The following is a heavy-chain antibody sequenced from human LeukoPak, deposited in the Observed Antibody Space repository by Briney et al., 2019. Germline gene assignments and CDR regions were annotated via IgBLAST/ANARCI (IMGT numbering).Heavy chain of an antibody. D-gene: IGHD1-26*01. V-gene: IGHV3-21*01. CDR3: ARVSRGKWELLGAHEY. Sequence: GGSLRLSCAASGFTFSSYWMSWVRQAPGKGLEWVSSISTSSSYIYYADSVEGRFTISRDNAKKSLYLEMNSLRAEDTAVYYCARVSRGKWELLGAHEYWGQGTLVTVSS. CDR1: GFTFSSYW. J-gene: IGHJ4*02. CDR2: ISTSSSYI.